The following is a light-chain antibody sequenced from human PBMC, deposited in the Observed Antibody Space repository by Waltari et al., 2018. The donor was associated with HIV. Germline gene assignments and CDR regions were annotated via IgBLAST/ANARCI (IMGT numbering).Light chain of an antibody. CDR1: SSDFGSYTL. CDR3: CSYAGSTTFYV. Sequence: QPALTHPASVPGSPGQSIPTPRTGTSSDFGSYTLVSWYQQHPGKAPKLMIYEGSKRPSGVSNRFSGSKSGNTASLTISGLQAEDEADYYCCSYAGSTTFYVFGTGTKVTVL. J-gene: IGLJ1*01. V-gene: IGLV2-23*01. CDR2: EGS.